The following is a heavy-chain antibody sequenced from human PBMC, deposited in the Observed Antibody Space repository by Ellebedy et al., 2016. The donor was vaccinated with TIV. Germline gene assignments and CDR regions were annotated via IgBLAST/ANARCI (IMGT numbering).Heavy chain of an antibody. CDR1: GGSISSGSYD. CDR3: ASGGWSGDRYYFDY. V-gene: IGHV4-61*02. Sequence: SETLSLXXTVSGGSISSGSYDWSWIRQPAGKGLEWIGRIYTSGSTNYNPSLRSRVTMSVDTSKNQFSLKLSSVTAADTAVYYCASGGWSGDRYYFDYWGQGTLVTVSS. CDR2: IYTSGST. J-gene: IGHJ4*02. D-gene: IGHD3-3*01.